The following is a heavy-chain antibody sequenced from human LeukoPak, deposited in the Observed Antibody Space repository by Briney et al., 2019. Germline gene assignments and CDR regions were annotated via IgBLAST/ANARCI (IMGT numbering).Heavy chain of an antibody. CDR2: IYSGGST. Sequence: GGSLRLSCAASGFTVSSNYMSWVRQAPGKGLEWVSVIYSGGSTYYADSVKGRFTISRDNSKNTLYLQMNSLRAEDTAVYYCARDHGIPGSGSYKFDYWGQGTLVTVSS. CDR1: GFTVSSNY. J-gene: IGHJ4*02. CDR3: ARDHGIPGSGSYKFDY. V-gene: IGHV3-66*01. D-gene: IGHD3-10*01.